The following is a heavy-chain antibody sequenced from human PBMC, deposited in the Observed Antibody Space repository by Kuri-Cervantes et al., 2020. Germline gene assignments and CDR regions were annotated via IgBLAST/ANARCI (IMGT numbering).Heavy chain of an antibody. D-gene: IGHD1-26*01. Sequence: SETLSLTCTVSGGSISSGGYYWSWIRQPAGKGLEWIGRIYTSGSTNYNPSLKSRVTISVDTSKNQFSLKLSSVTAADTAVYYCARETRIVGATSSRGGFDYWGQGTLVTVSS. CDR2: IYTSGST. J-gene: IGHJ4*02. V-gene: IGHV4-61*02. CDR1: GGSISSGGYY. CDR3: ARETRIVGATSSRGGFDY.